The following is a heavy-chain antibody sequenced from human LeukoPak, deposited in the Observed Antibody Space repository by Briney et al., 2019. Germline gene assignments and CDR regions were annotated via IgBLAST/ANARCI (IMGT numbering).Heavy chain of an antibody. Sequence: ASVKISCKASGYTFTSYAMNWVRQAPGQGLEWMGWINTNTGNPTYAQGFTGRFVFSLDTSVSTAYLQISSLKAEDTAVYYCARDQENCSGGSCYSEWVFDYWGQGTLVTVSS. CDR3: ARDQENCSGGSCYSEWVFDY. D-gene: IGHD2-15*01. CDR1: GYTFTSYA. V-gene: IGHV7-4-1*02. J-gene: IGHJ4*02. CDR2: INTNTGNP.